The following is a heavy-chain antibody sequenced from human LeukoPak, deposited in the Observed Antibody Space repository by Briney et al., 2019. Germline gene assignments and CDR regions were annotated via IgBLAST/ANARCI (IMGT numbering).Heavy chain of an antibody. CDR3: ARAVAGYSNWFDP. Sequence: ASVKVSCKASGYTFTGYYMHWVRQAPGQGLEWMGWINPNSGGTNYAQKFQGRVTMTSDTSISTAYMELSRLRSDDTAVYYCARAVAGYSNWFDPWGQGTLVTVSS. CDR1: GYTFTGYY. J-gene: IGHJ5*02. V-gene: IGHV1-2*02. D-gene: IGHD6-19*01. CDR2: INPNSGGT.